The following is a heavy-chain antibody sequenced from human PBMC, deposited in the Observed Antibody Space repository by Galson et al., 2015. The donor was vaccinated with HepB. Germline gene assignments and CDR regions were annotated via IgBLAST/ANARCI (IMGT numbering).Heavy chain of an antibody. J-gene: IGHJ4*02. CDR3: AKVGLLWLSHHYFDY. Sequence: SLRLSCAASGFTFSSYAMSWVRQAPGKGLEWVSAISGSGGSTYYADSVKGRFTISRDNSKNTLYLQMNSLRAEDTAVYYCAKVGLLWLSHHYFDYWGQGILVTVSS. CDR2: ISGSGGST. D-gene: IGHD2-21*01. CDR1: GFTFSSYA. V-gene: IGHV3-23*01.